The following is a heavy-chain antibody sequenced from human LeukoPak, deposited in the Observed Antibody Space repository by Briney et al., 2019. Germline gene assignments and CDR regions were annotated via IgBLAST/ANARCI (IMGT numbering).Heavy chain of an antibody. D-gene: IGHD1-26*01. CDR2: INPSGGST. J-gene: IGHJ4*02. CDR3: ARTQRGSFPFDY. CDR1: GYTFTSHY. V-gene: IGHV1-46*01. Sequence: ASVKVSCKASGYTFTSHYIHWVRQAPGQGLEWMGIINPSGGSTSYAQKFQGRVTMTRDTSTGTVFMELGSLRSEDTVVYYCARTQRGSFPFDYWGQGTLVTVSS.